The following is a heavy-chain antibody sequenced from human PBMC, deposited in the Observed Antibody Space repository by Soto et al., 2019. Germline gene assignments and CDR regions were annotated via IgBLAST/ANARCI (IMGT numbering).Heavy chain of an antibody. V-gene: IGHV3-9*01. CDR1: GFTFDDYA. D-gene: IGHD3-22*01. CDR3: AKDNDYYDSSGFDY. Sequence: DVQLVESGGGLVQPGRSLRLSCAASGFTFDDYAMHWVRQAPGKGLEWVSGISWNSGSIGYADSVKGRFTISRDNAKNSLYLQMNSLRAEDTALYYCAKDNDYYDSSGFDYWGQGTLVTVSS. J-gene: IGHJ4*02. CDR2: ISWNSGSI.